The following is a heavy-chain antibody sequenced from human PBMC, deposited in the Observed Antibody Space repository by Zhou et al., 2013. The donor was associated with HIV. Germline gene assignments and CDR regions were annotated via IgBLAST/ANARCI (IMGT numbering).Heavy chain of an antibody. CDR1: GYTFTRYD. V-gene: IGHV1-18*01. J-gene: IGHJ4*02. CDR2: ISVDNGKT. CDR3: ARSYDFWSGYYY. Sequence: QVQLVQSGDEVKKPGASVKVSCQASGYTFTRYDISWVRQAPGQGLEWLGWISVDNGKTNYTKKLQGRVTLTTDKSTSTAYMEMRSLRYGDTAVYYCARSYDFWSGYYYWGQGTLVTVSS. D-gene: IGHD3-3*01.